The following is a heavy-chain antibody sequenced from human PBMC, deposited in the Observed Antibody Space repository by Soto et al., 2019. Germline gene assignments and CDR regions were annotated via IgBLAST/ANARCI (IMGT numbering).Heavy chain of an antibody. CDR1: GYTFTNYG. CDR3: ARAREGATTRREFEL. D-gene: IGHD1-26*01. V-gene: IGHV1-18*01. CDR2: ISAYNGAT. Sequence: QVQLVQSGAEMKKPGASVKVSCKASGYTFTNYGISWVRQAPGQGLEWMGWISAYNGATNYAQKLQGRVTMTTDASKSTAYMYLTSLRADDTAMYYCARAREGATTRREFELWGQGTMVTVSS. J-gene: IGHJ3*01.